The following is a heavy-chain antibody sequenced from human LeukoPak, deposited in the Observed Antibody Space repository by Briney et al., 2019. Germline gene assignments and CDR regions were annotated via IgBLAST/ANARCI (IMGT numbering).Heavy chain of an antibody. V-gene: IGHV3-73*01. CDR2: IRSKANSYAT. Sequence: GSLRLSCAASGFTFSGSAMHWVRQASGKGLEWVGRIRSKANSYATAYAASVKGRFTISRDDSKNTAYLQMNSLKTEDTAVYYCTRYTSTPFDYWGQGTLVTVSS. CDR3: TRYTSTPFDY. D-gene: IGHD2-2*02. J-gene: IGHJ4*02. CDR1: GFTFSGSA.